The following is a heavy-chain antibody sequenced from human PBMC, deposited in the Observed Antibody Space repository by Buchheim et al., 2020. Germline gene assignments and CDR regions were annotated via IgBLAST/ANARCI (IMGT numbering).Heavy chain of an antibody. CDR3: ARRSESSGYSWYVDL. Sequence: HVQLQESGPGLVKPSETLSLSCAVSGGSISSFYWSWIRQSPGKKLEWVGYILYSGSTTYNPSLKGRVTMSVDTSTNQLSLELTSVTAADTAVYYCARRSESSGYSWYVDLWGRGT. CDR1: GGSISSFY. CDR2: ILYSGST. J-gene: IGHJ2*01. V-gene: IGHV4-59*01. D-gene: IGHD3-22*01.